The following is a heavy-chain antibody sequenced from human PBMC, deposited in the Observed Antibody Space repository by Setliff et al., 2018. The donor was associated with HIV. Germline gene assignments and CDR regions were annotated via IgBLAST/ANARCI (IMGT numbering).Heavy chain of an antibody. J-gene: IGHJ4*02. D-gene: IGHD3-22*01. V-gene: IGHV5-51*01. Sequence: PGESLKISCQGSGHSFTTFWIGWVRQMPGKGLEWMGIIYPGDSDIRYSPSFQGQVTISADKSISTAYLQWSSLKASDTAMYYCARGPHYYDSSGYFNYWGQGTLVTVSS. CDR1: GHSFTTFW. CDR2: IYPGDSDI. CDR3: ARGPHYYDSSGYFNY.